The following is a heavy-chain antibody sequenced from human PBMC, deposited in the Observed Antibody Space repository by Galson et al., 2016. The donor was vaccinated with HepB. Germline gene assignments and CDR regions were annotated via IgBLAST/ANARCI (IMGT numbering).Heavy chain of an antibody. Sequence: SVKVSCKASGGIFNHYTYSWVRQAPGQGLEWMGGIIPMFATAQYAQNFQGRLTITADESTNTASMELSSLRSEDTAVYYCACRGGSLRCSGEDCLSHWFDPWGQGTLVTVSS. CDR3: ACRGGSLRCSGEDCLSHWFDP. CDR1: GGIFNHYT. D-gene: IGHD2-15*01. V-gene: IGHV1-69*13. J-gene: IGHJ5*02. CDR2: IIPMFATA.